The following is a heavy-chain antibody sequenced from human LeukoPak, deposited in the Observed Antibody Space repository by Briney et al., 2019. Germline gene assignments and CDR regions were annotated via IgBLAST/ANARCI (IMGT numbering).Heavy chain of an antibody. D-gene: IGHD6-13*01. CDR1: GYTFTGYY. CDR3: AKVPPSITAAGNWLGP. CDR2: INPNTGGT. Sequence: ASVKVSCKASGYTFTGYYIHWVRQAPGQGLEWMGRINPNTGGTDYAQRFQGRVTMTRDTSITTAYMELSRLTSDDTAIYYCAKVPPSITAAGNWLGPWGQGALVTVSS. V-gene: IGHV1-2*06. J-gene: IGHJ5*02.